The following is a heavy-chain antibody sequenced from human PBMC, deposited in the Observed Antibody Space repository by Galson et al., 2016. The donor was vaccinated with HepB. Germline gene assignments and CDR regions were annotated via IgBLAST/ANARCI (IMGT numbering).Heavy chain of an antibody. J-gene: IGHJ3*02. V-gene: IGHV3-33*01. Sequence: SLRLSCAASGFTFSNYGMHWVRQAPGKGLEWVAVIWHDGSQKFYADSVKGRFAIPRDNSKNTLFLQMNSLRVEDTAFYYCVGSQGRSERDAFGIWGQGTMVIVSS. CDR1: GFTFSNYG. CDR3: VGSQGRSERDAFGI. CDR2: IWHDGSQK.